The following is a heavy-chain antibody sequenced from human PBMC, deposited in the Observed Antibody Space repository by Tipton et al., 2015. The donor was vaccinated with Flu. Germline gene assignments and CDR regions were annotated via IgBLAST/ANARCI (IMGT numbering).Heavy chain of an antibody. CDR1: GGSIRSSGFY. V-gene: IGHV4-31*03. Sequence: TLSLTCTVSGGSIRSSGFYWSWIRQLPGKGLEWIAYIYHNGETHHNPSLKGRVTVSMDTSKNQFSLKLSSVTAADTAMYYCARRDYSNYVSDPKNWFDPWGQGTLVTVSS. CDR2: IYHNGET. D-gene: IGHD4-11*01. J-gene: IGHJ5*02. CDR3: ARRDYSNYVSDPKNWFDP.